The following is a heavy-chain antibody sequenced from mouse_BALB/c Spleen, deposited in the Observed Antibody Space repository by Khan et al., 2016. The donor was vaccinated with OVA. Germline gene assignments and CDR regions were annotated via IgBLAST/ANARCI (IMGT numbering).Heavy chain of an antibody. CDR2: ISYSGST. CDR1: AYSITSDYA. J-gene: IGHJ2*01. V-gene: IGHV3-2*02. CDR3: ACTRVYYRYSFFDY. D-gene: IGHD2-14*01. Sequence: EVQLQESGPGLVKPSQSLSLTCTVTAYSITSDYAWTWIRQFPGNKLEWMGYISYSGSTSYNPSLKSRISITRDTSKNQFFLQLISVTTEDTATDYCACTRVYYRYSFFDYWGQGTTLTVSS.